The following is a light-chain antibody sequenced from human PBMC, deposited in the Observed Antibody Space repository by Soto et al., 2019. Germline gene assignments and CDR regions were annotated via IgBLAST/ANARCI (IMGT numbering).Light chain of an antibody. CDR1: QSISSW. CDR3: QQYNSYL. J-gene: IGKJ3*01. Sequence: DIQMTQSPSTLPASLGDRVTITCRASQSISSWLAWYQQKPGKAPKLLIYDASSLESGVPSRFSGSGSGTEFTLTISSLQPDDFATYYCQQYNSYLFGPGTTGDI. CDR2: DAS. V-gene: IGKV1-5*01.